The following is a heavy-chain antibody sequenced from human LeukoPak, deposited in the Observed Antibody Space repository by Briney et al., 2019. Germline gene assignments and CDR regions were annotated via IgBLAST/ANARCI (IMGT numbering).Heavy chain of an antibody. CDR1: GGSFSGYY. CDR2: INHSGST. D-gene: IGHD3-9*01. V-gene: IGHV4-34*01. CDR3: ARGLHYNILTGGMDV. Sequence: SETLSLTCAVYGGSFSGYYWSWIRQPPGKGLEWIGEINHSGSTNYNPSLKSRVTISVDTSKKQFSLNLRSVTAADTSVYYCARGLHYNILTGGMDVWGQGTTVIVSS. J-gene: IGHJ6*02.